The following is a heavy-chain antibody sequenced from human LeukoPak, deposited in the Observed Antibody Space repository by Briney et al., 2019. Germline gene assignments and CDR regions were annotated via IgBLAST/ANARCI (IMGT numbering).Heavy chain of an antibody. CDR1: AFTLGDFY. D-gene: IGHD2-21*02. V-gene: IGHV3-11*01. CDR2: ISNVGLTT. CDR3: ACDFRYLGHDF. Sequence: GGSLRLSCTASAFTLGDFYMSWIRQAPGKGLEWIAYISNVGLTTYYAESVKGRFTISRDNAKNSLYLQMNSLRAEDTAVYYCACDFRYLGHDFWGQGTLVTVS. J-gene: IGHJ4*02.